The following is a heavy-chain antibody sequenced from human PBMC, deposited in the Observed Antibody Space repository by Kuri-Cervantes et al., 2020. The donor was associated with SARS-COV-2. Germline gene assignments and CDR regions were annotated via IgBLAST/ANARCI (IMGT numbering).Heavy chain of an antibody. V-gene: IGHV1-45*02. D-gene: IGHD5-12*01. CDR2: ITPFNGNT. J-gene: IGHJ3*01. CDR1: GVSFDYRF. Sequence: SVKVSCKASGVSFDYRFLHWVRQAPGQALEWMGWITPFNGNTNYAQRFQDRVTITRDRSMSTAYMELSSLTSEDTALYFCARGVATGAVSKDRDAFNLWGQGTLVTVSS. CDR3: ARGVATGAVSKDRDAFNL.